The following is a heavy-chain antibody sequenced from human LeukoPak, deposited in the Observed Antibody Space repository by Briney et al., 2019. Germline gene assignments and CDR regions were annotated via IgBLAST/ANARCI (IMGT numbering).Heavy chain of an antibody. V-gene: IGHV1-46*01. CDR3: ARDKSKSSSWPFDL. Sequence: ASVKVSCKASGYSFTSDYLHWVRQAPGQGLEWIGMINPSDARSTYAQKFQGRVTMTRDPSTTTVYTEMSSLTSDDHAVFFFARDKSKSSSWPFDLWGRGTLVTGSS. CDR1: GYSFTSDY. D-gene: IGHD6-13*01. CDR2: INPSDARS. J-gene: IGHJ2*01.